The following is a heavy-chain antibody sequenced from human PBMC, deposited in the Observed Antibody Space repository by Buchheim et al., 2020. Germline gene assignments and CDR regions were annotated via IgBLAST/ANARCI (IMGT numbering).Heavy chain of an antibody. CDR1: GYTFTSYD. D-gene: IGHD3-22*01. CDR2: MNPNSGNT. V-gene: IGHV1-8*01. J-gene: IGHJ6*02. CDR3: ARGFKVVTMIVVVTAGEYGMDV. Sequence: QVQLVQSGAEVKKPGASVKVSCKASGYTFTSYDINWVRQATGQGLEWMGWMNPNSGNTGYAQKFQGRVTMTRNTPISTAYTELSSLRSEDTAVYYCARGFKVVTMIVVVTAGEYGMDVWGQGTT.